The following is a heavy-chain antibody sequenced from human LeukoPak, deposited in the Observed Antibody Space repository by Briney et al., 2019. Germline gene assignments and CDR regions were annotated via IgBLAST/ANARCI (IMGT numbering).Heavy chain of an antibody. CDR2: IIPIFGTA. Sequence: SVQVSCKASGGTFSSYAISWVRQAPGQGLEWMGGIIPIFGTANYAQKFQGRVTVTADESTSTAYMELSSLRSEDTAVYYCAREDIVVVPAAIQGSYYYYGMDVWGQGTTVTVSS. CDR3: AREDIVVVPAAIQGSYYYYGMDV. CDR1: GGTFSSYA. J-gene: IGHJ6*02. D-gene: IGHD2-2*01. V-gene: IGHV1-69*13.